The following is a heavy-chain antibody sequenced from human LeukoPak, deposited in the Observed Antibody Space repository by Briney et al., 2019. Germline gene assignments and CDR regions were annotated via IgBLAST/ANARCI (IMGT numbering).Heavy chain of an antibody. D-gene: IGHD3-22*01. CDR2: IKEDGSEK. V-gene: IGHV3-7*03. Sequence: PGGSLRLSCAASGFTFSSYWMNWVRQAPGKGLEWVANIKEDGSEKYYVDSVKGRFTISRDNAKNSLFLQMNSLRAEDTAVYYCVRERWDSGYYFDYWGQGTLVTVSS. CDR1: GFTFSSYW. J-gene: IGHJ4*02. CDR3: VRERWDSGYYFDY.